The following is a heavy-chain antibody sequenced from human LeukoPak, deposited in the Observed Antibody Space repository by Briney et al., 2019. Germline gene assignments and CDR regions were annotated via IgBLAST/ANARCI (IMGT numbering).Heavy chain of an antibody. Sequence: RGSLRLSCAASGFTFSSYAMSWVRQAPGKGLEWVSAISGSGGSTYYADSVKGRFTISRDNSKNTLYLQMNSLRAEDTAVYYCAKEGSRYDILTGYPIDYWGQGTLVTVSS. V-gene: IGHV3-23*01. CDR2: ISGSGGST. J-gene: IGHJ4*02. CDR3: AKEGSRYDILTGYPIDY. D-gene: IGHD3-9*01. CDR1: GFTFSSYA.